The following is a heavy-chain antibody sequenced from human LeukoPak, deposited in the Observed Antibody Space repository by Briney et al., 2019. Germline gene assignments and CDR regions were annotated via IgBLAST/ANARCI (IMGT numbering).Heavy chain of an antibody. CDR2: IYYSGST. D-gene: IGHD2-2*01. CDR3: ARQQRYCSSTSCYSVWFDP. Sequence: PSETLSLTCTVSGGSISSYYWSWIRQPPGKGLEWIGYIYYSGSTNYNPSLKSRVTISVDTSKNQFSLKLSSVTAAGTAVYYCARQQRYCSSTSCYSVWFDPWGQGTLVTVSS. J-gene: IGHJ5*02. V-gene: IGHV4-59*08. CDR1: GGSISSYY.